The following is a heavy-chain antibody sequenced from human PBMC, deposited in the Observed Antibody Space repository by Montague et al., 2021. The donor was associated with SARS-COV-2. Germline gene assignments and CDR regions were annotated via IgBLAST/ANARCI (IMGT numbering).Heavy chain of an antibody. CDR1: GGSITGYY. V-gene: IGHV4-59*01. J-gene: IGHJ3*02. Sequence: SETLSLTCTASGGSITGYYWSWPRRSPGKGLEWIAYIYDGGAVNYNPSLGSRVTISTDTSKNQLSLKVNSVTAADTAVYYCVRDHPYGGPRGAYDIWGQGTVVTVSS. D-gene: IGHD4-23*01. CDR3: VRDHPYGGPRGAYDI. CDR2: IYDGGAV.